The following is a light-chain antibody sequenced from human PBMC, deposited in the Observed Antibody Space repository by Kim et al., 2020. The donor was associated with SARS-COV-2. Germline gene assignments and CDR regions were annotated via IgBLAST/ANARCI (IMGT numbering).Light chain of an antibody. V-gene: IGLV3-19*01. Sequence: VALGQTGRITCQGDSLRSYYETWYKQKPGQAPILVIYGKNTRPSGIPDRFAGSRSGNTASLTITGNKAGDEADYYCNSRDSNDNVVFGGGTQLTVL. CDR1: SLRSYY. CDR2: GKN. J-gene: IGLJ2*01. CDR3: NSRDSNDNVV.